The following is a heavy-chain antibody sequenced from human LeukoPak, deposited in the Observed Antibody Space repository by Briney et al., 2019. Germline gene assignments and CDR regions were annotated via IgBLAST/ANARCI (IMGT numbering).Heavy chain of an antibody. CDR2: IIPIFGTA. CDR3: ATSMVAYYYYYGMDV. J-gene: IGHJ6*02. V-gene: IGHV1-69*13. Sequence: SVKVSCKASGGTFSSSAISWVRQAPGQGLEWMGGIIPIFGTADYAQKFQGRATITADESTSTAYMELSSLRSEDTAVYYCATSMVAYYYYYGMDVWGQGTTVTVSS. CDR1: GGTFSSSA. D-gene: IGHD4/OR15-4a*01.